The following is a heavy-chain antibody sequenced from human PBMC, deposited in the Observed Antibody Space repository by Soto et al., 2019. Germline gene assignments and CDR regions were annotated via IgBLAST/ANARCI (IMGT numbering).Heavy chain of an antibody. CDR1: GFTFSSYA. CDR3: AKATYCGGDCYGGYFQH. CDR2: ISGSGGST. Sequence: GGSLRLSCAASGFTFSSYAMSWVRQAPGKGLEWVSAISGSGGSTYYADSVKGRFTISRDNSKNTLYLQMNSLRAEDTAVYYCAKATYCGGDCYGGYFQHWGQGTLVTVSS. D-gene: IGHD2-21*01. J-gene: IGHJ1*01. V-gene: IGHV3-23*01.